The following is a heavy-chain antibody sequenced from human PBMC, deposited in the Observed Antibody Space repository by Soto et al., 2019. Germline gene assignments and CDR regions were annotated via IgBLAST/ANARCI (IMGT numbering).Heavy chain of an antibody. CDR2: IYYSGST. D-gene: IGHD4-4*01. CDR3: ASTNSNYYYYYMDV. V-gene: IGHV4-39*01. J-gene: IGHJ6*03. CDR1: GGSISSSSYY. Sequence: SETLSLTCTVSGGSISSSSYYWGWIRQPPGKGLEWIGSIYYSGSTYYNPSLKSRVTISVDTSKNQFSLKLSSVTAADTAVYYCASTNSNYYYYYMDVWGKGTTVTVSS.